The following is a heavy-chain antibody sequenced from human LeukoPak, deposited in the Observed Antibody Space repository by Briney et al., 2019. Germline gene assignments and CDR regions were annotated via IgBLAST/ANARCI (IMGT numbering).Heavy chain of an antibody. J-gene: IGHJ4*02. Sequence: GSLRLSCAASGFTFSDYWMTWVRQAPGRGLEWVAVIKQDGSDKYYVDSLKGRFTISRDNAKNSLYLQMNSLRAEDTAVYYCARGVPTGVDYFDYWGQGTLVTVSS. D-gene: IGHD2-8*02. CDR3: ARGVPTGVDYFDY. CDR1: GFTFSDYW. CDR2: IKQDGSDK. V-gene: IGHV3-7*01.